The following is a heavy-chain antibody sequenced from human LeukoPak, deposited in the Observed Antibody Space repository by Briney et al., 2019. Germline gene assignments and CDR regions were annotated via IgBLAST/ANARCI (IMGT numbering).Heavy chain of an antibody. CDR1: VGSVRSHY. Sequence: PSETLSLTCIVSVGSVRSHYWDWIRQPPGKGLEWIGFMSYSGTNDYNPYLKSRVSISIDTSRNRVSLRLSSVTAADTAYYRCARGGRDGPVDFGGQGTLVTVSS. J-gene: IGHJ4*02. CDR3: ARGGRDGPVDF. V-gene: IGHV4-59*02. CDR2: MSYSGTN. D-gene: IGHD5-24*01.